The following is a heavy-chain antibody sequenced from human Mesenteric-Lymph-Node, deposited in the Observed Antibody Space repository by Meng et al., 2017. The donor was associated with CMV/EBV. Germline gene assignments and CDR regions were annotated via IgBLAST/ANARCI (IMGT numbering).Heavy chain of an antibody. CDR2: ISSSGSTI. CDR1: GFTFSDYE. J-gene: IGHJ4*02. Sequence: LSLTCAASGFTFSDYEMNWVRQAPGKGLEWISYISSSGSTIYYTDSVKGRFTISRDNSENTLFLQVNSLRAEDTAMYYCARGLHGSGSYYTFDYWGQGTLVTVSS. V-gene: IGHV3-48*03. D-gene: IGHD3-10*01. CDR3: ARGLHGSGSYYTFDY.